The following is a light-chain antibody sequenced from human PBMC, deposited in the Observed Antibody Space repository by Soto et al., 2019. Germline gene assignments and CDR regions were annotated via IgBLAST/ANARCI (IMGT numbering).Light chain of an antibody. CDR3: QQYNSYWT. Sequence: DIQMTQSPSTLSASVGDRVTITCRASQNVNNCLAWYQQKPGKAPKLLIHKASNLESGVPSRFSGSGSGTVFSLTISSLQPDYFSTYYCQQYNSYWTFGQGTKVEIK. V-gene: IGKV1-5*03. CDR1: QNVNNC. CDR2: KAS. J-gene: IGKJ1*01.